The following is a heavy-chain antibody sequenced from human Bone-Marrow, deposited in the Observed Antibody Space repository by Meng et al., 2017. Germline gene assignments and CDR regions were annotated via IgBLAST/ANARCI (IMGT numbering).Heavy chain of an antibody. Sequence: GESLKISCAASGFTSSTHWMIWVRQAPGKGLEWVASINQGGYEKFYVDSVKGRFTISRNNAKNTLYLKMNSLRAEDTAVYYCARVPEIYCSSTSCLGWFDPWGQGTLVTVSS. CDR3: ARVPEIYCSSTSCLGWFDP. CDR1: GFTSSTHW. CDR2: INQGGYEK. D-gene: IGHD2-2*01. J-gene: IGHJ5*02. V-gene: IGHV3-7*01.